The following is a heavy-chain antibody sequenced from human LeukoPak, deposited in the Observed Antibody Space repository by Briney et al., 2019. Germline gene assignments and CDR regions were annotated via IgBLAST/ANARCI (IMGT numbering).Heavy chain of an antibody. J-gene: IGHJ5*02. CDR3: ARDSLRIQSGTTP. CDR2: VSYRGDT. D-gene: IGHD1-1*01. Sequence: PSETLSLTCAVSGGSISINDYFWAWIRQSPGKGLEWIGSVSYRGDTYYNPSLQGRVTISVDTPKNQFSLRLNSVTAADTALYYCARDSLRIQSGTTPWGQGTLVTVSS. V-gene: IGHV4-39*07. CDR1: GGSISINDYF.